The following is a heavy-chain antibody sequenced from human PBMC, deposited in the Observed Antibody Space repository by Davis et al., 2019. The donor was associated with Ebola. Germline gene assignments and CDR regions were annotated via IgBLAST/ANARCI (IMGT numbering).Heavy chain of an antibody. D-gene: IGHD3-3*01. CDR2: ISSSGSTI. V-gene: IGHV3-48*04. CDR3: ARGGYDFWSGPLDY. J-gene: IGHJ4*02. Sequence: GGSLRLSCAASGFTFSSYSMNWVRQAPGKGLEWVSSISSSGSTIYYADSVKGRFTISRDNAKNSLYLQMNSLRAEDTAVYYCARGGYDFWSGPLDYWGQGTLVTVSS. CDR1: GFTFSSYS.